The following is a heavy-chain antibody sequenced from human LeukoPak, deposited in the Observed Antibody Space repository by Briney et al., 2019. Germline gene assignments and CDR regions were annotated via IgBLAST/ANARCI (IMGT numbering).Heavy chain of an antibody. V-gene: IGHV1-69*04. J-gene: IGHJ5*02. CDR1: GGTFSSYA. CDR2: IIPILGIA. D-gene: IGHD6-19*01. CDR3: ARDRSIAVDGDWFDP. Sequence: SVKVSCKASGGTFSSYAISWVRQAPGQGLEWMGRIIPILGIANYAQKFQGRVTITADKSTSTAYMELSSLRSEDTAVYYCARDRSIAVDGDWFDPWGQGTLVTVSS.